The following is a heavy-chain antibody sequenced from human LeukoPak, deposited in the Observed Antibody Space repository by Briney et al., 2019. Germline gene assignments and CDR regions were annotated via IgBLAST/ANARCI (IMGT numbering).Heavy chain of an antibody. CDR2: IDDTGRTI. J-gene: IGHJ4*02. V-gene: IGHV3-48*01. CDR3: ARGRFLGY. D-gene: IGHD3-3*01. Sequence: GGSLRLSCAASGFTFSAFTMNWVRHAPGKGPEWISYIDDTGRTIYYADSVKGRFTISRDNARNSLHLQMNSLRAEDTAVYYCARGRFLGYWGQGTLVTVSS. CDR1: GFTFSAFT.